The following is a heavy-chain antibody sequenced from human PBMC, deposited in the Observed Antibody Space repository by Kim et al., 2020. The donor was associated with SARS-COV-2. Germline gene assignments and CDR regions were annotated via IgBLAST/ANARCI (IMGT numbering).Heavy chain of an antibody. CDR1: GGSISSSSYY. D-gene: IGHD1-26*01. J-gene: IGHJ3*02. V-gene: IGHV4-39*01. CDR3: ARHPGSYSFSDAFDI. Sequence: SETLSLTCTVSGGSISSSSYYWGWIRQPPGKGLEWIGSIYYSGSTYYNPSLKSRVTISVDTSKNQFSLKLSSVTAADTAVYYCARHPGSYSFSDAFDIWGQGTMVTVSS. CDR2: IYYSGST.